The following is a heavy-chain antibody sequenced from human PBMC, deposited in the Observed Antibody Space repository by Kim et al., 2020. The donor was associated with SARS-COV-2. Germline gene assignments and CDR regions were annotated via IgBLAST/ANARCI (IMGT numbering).Heavy chain of an antibody. V-gene: IGHV3-74*01. Sequence: GGSLRLSCAASGFTFSSHWMHWVRQVPGKGLLWVARIDTDGTSRAYADSVEGRFTISRDNAKNTLHLQMNGLRAEDTAVYYCARNGLAFGDPLDSWGQGTLVTVSS. CDR3: ARNGLAFGDPLDS. CDR1: GFTFSSHW. D-gene: IGHD3-16*01. J-gene: IGHJ4*02. CDR2: IDTDGTSR.